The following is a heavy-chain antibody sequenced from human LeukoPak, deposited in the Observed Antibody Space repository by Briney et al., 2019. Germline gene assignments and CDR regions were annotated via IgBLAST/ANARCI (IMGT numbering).Heavy chain of an antibody. J-gene: IGHJ4*02. D-gene: IGHD2-21*01. CDR3: AKAPVTTCRGAYCSPFDY. Sequence: GGSLRLSCAASGFTFSSYGMHWVRQAPGKGLEWVAFIRYDGSNKYYADSVKGRFTISRDSSKNTLFLQMNRLRAEDAAVYYCAKAPVTTCRGAYCSPFDYWGQGTLVTVSS. CDR1: GFTFSSYG. CDR2: IRYDGSNK. V-gene: IGHV3-30*02.